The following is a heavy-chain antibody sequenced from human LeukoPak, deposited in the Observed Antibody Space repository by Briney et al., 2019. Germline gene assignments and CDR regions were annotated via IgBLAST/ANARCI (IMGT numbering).Heavy chain of an antibody. CDR1: GFTFSSYS. V-gene: IGHV3-48*04. D-gene: IGHD2-15*01. CDR3: ARTYCSGGSCYSGVFGY. J-gene: IGHJ4*02. Sequence: GGSLRLSCVASGFTFSSYSMNWVRQAPGKGLEWVSYISSSSRTIYYADSVKGRFTISRDNAKDSLYLQMNSLRAEDTALYYCARTYCSGGSCYSGVFGYWGQGSLVTVSS. CDR2: ISSSSRTI.